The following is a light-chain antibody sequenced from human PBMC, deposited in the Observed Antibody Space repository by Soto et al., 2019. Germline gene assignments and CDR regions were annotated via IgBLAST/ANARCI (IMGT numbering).Light chain of an antibody. CDR1: QSVSSN. V-gene: IGKV3-11*01. Sequence: EKVMTQSPATLSVSPGERAILSCRASQSVSSNLAWYQQKPGQAPRLLIYGASTRAIDIPARFSGSGSGTDFTLTISSLEPEDFAVYYCQQRSNWPITFGQGTRLEIK. J-gene: IGKJ5*01. CDR3: QQRSNWPIT. CDR2: GAS.